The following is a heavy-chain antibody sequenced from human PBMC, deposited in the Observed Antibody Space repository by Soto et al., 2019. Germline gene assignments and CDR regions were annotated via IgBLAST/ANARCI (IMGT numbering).Heavy chain of an antibody. CDR1: GFTFSSYA. D-gene: IGHD2-2*02. CDR2: ISGSGGST. Sequence: GGSLRLSCAASGFTFSSYAMSWVRQAPGKGLEWVSAISGSGGSTYYADSVKGRFTISRDNSKNTLYLQMNSLRAEDTAVYYCAKSHTHCSSTSCYTLSYYYYGMDVWGQGTTVTVSS. CDR3: AKSHTHCSSTSCYTLSYYYYGMDV. V-gene: IGHV3-23*01. J-gene: IGHJ6*02.